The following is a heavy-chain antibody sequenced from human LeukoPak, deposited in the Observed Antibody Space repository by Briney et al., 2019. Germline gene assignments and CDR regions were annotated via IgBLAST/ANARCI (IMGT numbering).Heavy chain of an antibody. V-gene: IGHV4-34*01. D-gene: IGHD3-22*01. CDR3: ARADPWGYYDSSGYYYAY. Sequence: PSETLSLTCAVYGGSFSGYYWSWIRQPPGKGPEWIGYIYHSGSTYYNPSLKSRVTISVDRSKNQFFLQLSSVTAADTAVYYCARADPWGYYDSSGYYYAYWGQGTLVTVSS. CDR2: IYHSGST. J-gene: IGHJ4*02. CDR1: GGSFSGYY.